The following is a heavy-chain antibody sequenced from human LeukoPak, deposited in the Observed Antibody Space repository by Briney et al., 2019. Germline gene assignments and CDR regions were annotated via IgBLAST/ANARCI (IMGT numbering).Heavy chain of an antibody. V-gene: IGHV3-43*01. CDR2: ISWDGGST. J-gene: IGHJ4*02. CDR3: AKDGGSCSGGSCYPDY. CDR1: GFTFDDYT. Sequence: GGSLRLSCAASGFTFDDYTMHWVRHAPGKGLEWVSLISWDGGSTYYADSVKGRFTISRDNSKNSLYLQMNSLRTEDTALYYCAKDGGSCSGGSCYPDYWGQGTLVTVSS. D-gene: IGHD2-15*01.